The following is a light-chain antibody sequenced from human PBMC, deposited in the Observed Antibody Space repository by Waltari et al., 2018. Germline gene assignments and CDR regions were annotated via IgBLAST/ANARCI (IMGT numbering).Light chain of an antibody. CDR3: SSYTTSSAPGV. J-gene: IGLJ1*01. CDR1: SSDVRAYDY. Sequence: QSALTQPASVSGSPGQSITISCTGTSSDVRAYDYVSWYQQKPGKAPQLIIYEVSNLHSGISNRVSASKSGNTASLTISGLQAEAEADYYCSSYTTSSAPGVFGTGTRVTVL. CDR2: EVS. V-gene: IGLV2-14*01.